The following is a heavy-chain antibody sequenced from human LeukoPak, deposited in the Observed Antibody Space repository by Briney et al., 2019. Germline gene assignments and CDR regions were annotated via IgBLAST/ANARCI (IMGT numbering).Heavy chain of an antibody. CDR1: GFTFSSYA. J-gene: IGHJ4*02. CDR2: ISGSGGST. Sequence: GGSLRLSCAASGFTFSSYAMSWVRQAPGKGLEWVAAISGSGGSTYYTYSVKGRFTISSDNSKNTLYLQMNSLRAEDTAVYYCALVTDDYWGQGTLVTVSS. D-gene: IGHD4-23*01. CDR3: ALVTDDY. V-gene: IGHV3-23*01.